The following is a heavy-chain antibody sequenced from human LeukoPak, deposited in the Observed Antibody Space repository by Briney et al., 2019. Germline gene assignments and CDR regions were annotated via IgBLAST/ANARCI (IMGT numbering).Heavy chain of an antibody. D-gene: IGHD2-2*01. J-gene: IGHJ4*02. CDR3: ARGDIVVVPAAIPEDY. CDR2: INTDGSST. CDR1: GFTFSSYW. Sequence: GGSLRLSCAASGFTFSSYWMHWVRQAPGKGLVWVSRINTDGSSTSYADSVKGRFTISRGNAKNTLYLQMNSLRAEDTAVYYCARGDIVVVPAAIPEDYWGQGTLVTVSS. V-gene: IGHV3-74*01.